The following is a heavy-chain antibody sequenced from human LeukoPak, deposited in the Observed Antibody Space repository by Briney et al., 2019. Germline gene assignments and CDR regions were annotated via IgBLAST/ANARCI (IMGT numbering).Heavy chain of an antibody. V-gene: IGHV3-43D*03. CDR3: TKSRVPYSGHGPCFES. Sequence: GGSLRLSCAASGFTFDNYAMHWVRQAPGKGLEWVSLINWDGYITYYADSVKGRFTISRDNSENSLYLQMNSLRAEDTAFYYCTKSRVPYSGHGPCFESWSQGTLVTVSS. CDR1: GFTFDNYA. D-gene: IGHD5-12*01. CDR2: INWDGYIT. J-gene: IGHJ4*02.